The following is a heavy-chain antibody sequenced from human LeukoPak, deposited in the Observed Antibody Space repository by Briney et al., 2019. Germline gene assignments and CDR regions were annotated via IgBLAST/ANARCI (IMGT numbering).Heavy chain of an antibody. CDR1: GGSISSYY. Sequence: SETLSLTCTVSGGSISSYYWSRIRQPPGKGLEWIGYIYYSGSTNYNPSLKSRVTISVDTSKNQFSLKLSSVTAADTAVYYCARQGIAVAANDAFDIWGQGTMVTVSS. D-gene: IGHD6-19*01. CDR2: IYYSGST. J-gene: IGHJ3*02. CDR3: ARQGIAVAANDAFDI. V-gene: IGHV4-59*08.